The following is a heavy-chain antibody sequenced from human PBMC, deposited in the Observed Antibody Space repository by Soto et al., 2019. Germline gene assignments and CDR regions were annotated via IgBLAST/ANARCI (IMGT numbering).Heavy chain of an antibody. V-gene: IGHV1-18*01. CDR3: ARYCSGGSCDSNTAFDI. CDR1: GYTXNSYG. J-gene: IGHJ3*02. Sequence: SXKISYKATGYTXNSYGMGLVRQAPGQGLDYIGWISDYNGNTNYAQKLQGRLTMTTDTSTNTAYMELRSLRSDEKAVYYFARYCSGGSCDSNTAFDIWGQGTIVTVS. CDR2: ISDYNGNT. D-gene: IGHD2-15*01.